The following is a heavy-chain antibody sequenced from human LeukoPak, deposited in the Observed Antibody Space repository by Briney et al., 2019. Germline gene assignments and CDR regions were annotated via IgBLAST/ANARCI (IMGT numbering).Heavy chain of an antibody. Sequence: KAAESLSLTCTVSGGSSSSSSYYWGWIRQPPGKGLEWIARTYYSGSTYYNPSLKSRVTISVDTSKNQFSLNLSSVTAADTAVYYCARHFQDTAMVSLYFDYWGQRTLV. V-gene: IGHV4-39*01. CDR1: GGSSSSSSYY. CDR2: TYYSGST. D-gene: IGHD5-18*01. J-gene: IGHJ4*02. CDR3: ARHFQDTAMVSLYFDY.